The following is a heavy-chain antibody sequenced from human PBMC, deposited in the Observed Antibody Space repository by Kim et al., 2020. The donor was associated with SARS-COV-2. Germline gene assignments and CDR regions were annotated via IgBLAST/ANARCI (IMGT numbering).Heavy chain of an antibody. D-gene: IGHD3-22*01. J-gene: IGHJ4*02. V-gene: IGHV1-3*01. Sequence: ASVKVSCKASGYTFTSYAMHWVRQAPGQRLEWMGWINAGNGNTKYSQKFQGRVTITRDTSASTAYMELSSLRSEDTAVYYCARDLLYYYDSISGAWDYWGQGTLVTVSS. CDR1: GYTFTSYA. CDR3: ARDLLYYYDSISGAWDY. CDR2: INAGNGNT.